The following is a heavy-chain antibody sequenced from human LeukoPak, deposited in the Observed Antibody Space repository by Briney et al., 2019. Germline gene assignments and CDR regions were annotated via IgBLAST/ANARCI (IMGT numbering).Heavy chain of an antibody. V-gene: IGHV1-18*01. CDR2: ISAYNGNT. CDR1: GYTFTSYG. CDR3: ARGASGREGYYFDY. J-gene: IGHJ4*02. D-gene: IGHD1-26*01. Sequence: GASVKASCKASGYTFTSYGISWVRQAPGQGLEGMGWISAYNGNTNYAQKLQGRVTMTTDTSTSTAYMELRSLRSDDTAVYYCARGASGREGYYFDYWGQGTLVTVSS.